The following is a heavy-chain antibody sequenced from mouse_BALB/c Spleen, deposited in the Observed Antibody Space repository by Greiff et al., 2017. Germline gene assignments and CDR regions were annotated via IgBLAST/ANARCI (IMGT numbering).Heavy chain of an antibody. V-gene: IGHV1-12*01. D-gene: IGHD2-4*01. Sequence: QVQLQQPGAELVKPGASVKMSCKASGYTFTSYNMHWVKQTPGQGLEWIGAIYPGNGDTSYNQKFKGKATLTADKSSSTAYMQLSSLTSEDSAVYYCARDDYDGALNYAMDYWGQGTSVTVSS. CDR1: GYTFTSYN. J-gene: IGHJ4*01. CDR2: IYPGNGDT. CDR3: ARDDYDGALNYAMDY.